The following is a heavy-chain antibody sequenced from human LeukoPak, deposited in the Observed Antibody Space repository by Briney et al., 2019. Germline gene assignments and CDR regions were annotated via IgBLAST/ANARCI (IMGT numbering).Heavy chain of an antibody. D-gene: IGHD2-2*02. Sequence: ASVKVSCKASGYTFTGYYMHWVRQAPGQGLEWMGWINPNSGGTNYAQKFQGWVTMTRDTSISTAYMELSRLRSDDTAVYYCARDLYGYYYYYGMDVWGQGTTVTVSS. CDR3: ARDLYGYYYYYGMDV. CDR2: INPNSGGT. J-gene: IGHJ6*02. CDR1: GYTFTGYY. V-gene: IGHV1-2*04.